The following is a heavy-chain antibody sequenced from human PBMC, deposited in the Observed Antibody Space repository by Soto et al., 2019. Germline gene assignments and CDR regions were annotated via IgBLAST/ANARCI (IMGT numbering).Heavy chain of an antibody. CDR3: ARDGRRGYYSDY. V-gene: IGHV3-48*01. D-gene: IGHD5-12*01. J-gene: IGHJ4*02. CDR1: CFTLIDYA. CDR2: ISSSGGTI. Sequence: GGSLRLSCEASCFTLIDYAMIWVRQPPGKGQEWVSYISSSGGTIYYADSVKGRFTISRENAKNSLYLQMNSLRSEDTAVYFCARDGRRGYYSDYWGQGTLVTVSS.